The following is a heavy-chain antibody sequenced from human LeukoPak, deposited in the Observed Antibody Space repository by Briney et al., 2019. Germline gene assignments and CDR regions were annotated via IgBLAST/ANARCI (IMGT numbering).Heavy chain of an antibody. V-gene: IGHV3-7*01. CDR1: RFTFSNYW. Sequence: PGGSLRLSCSASRFTFSNYWMTWVRQAPGKGLEWVGNINQDGSEINYVNSVKGRFTISRDNAENSLYLQMNRLRAEDTAIYYCARDRHINSWSNDRFDYWGQGALVTVSS. CDR3: ARDRHINSWSNDRFDY. J-gene: IGHJ4*02. D-gene: IGHD6-13*01. CDR2: INQDGSEI.